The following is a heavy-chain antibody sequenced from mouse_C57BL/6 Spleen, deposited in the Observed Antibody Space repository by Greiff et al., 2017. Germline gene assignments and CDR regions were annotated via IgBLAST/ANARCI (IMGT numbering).Heavy chain of an antibody. CDR3: TREMGRGYAMDY. CDR1: GFTFSSYA. J-gene: IGHJ4*01. D-gene: IGHD4-1*01. V-gene: IGHV5-9-1*02. CDR2: ISSGGDYI. Sequence: EVKLMESGEGLVKPGGSLKLSCAASGFTFSSYAMSWVRQTPGKRLEWVAYISSGGDYIYYADTVKGRFTISRDNARNTLYLQMSSLKSEDTAMYYCTREMGRGYAMDYWGQGTSVTVSS.